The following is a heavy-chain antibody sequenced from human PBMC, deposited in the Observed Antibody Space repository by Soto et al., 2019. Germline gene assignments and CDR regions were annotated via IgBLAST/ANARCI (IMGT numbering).Heavy chain of an antibody. Sequence: EVQLVESGGGLVQPGGSLRVSCAASGFTFSSYWMSWVRQAPVKGLVWVGNIKQDGSEKNYVDFMEGRFTISRDNAENSLYLQMNGLRAEDTAVYYCARIASAGRGWDVWGQGTTVVVSS. CDR2: IKQDGSEK. D-gene: IGHD6-13*01. CDR1: GFTFSSYW. V-gene: IGHV3-7*01. CDR3: ARIASAGRGWDV. J-gene: IGHJ6*02.